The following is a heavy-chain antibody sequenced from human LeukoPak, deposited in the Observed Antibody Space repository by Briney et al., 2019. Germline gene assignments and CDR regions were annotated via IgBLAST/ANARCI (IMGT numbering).Heavy chain of an antibody. Sequence: ASVKVSCKASGYTFTGYYMHWVRQAPGQGLEWMGWINPNSGGTNYAQKFQDRVTMTRDTSISTAYMELSRLRSDDTAVYYCARAENIVVVPAAIFDPWGQGTLVTVSS. V-gene: IGHV1-2*02. CDR1: GYTFTGYY. CDR3: ARAENIVVVPAAIFDP. D-gene: IGHD2-2*02. J-gene: IGHJ5*02. CDR2: INPNSGGT.